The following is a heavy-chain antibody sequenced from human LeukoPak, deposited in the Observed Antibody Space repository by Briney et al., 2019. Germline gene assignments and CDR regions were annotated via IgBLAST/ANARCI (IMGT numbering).Heavy chain of an antibody. V-gene: IGHV3-30*18. Sequence: GRSLRLSCAASGFTFSSYGMHWVRQAPGKGLEWVAVISYDGSNKYYADSVKGRFTISRDNSKNTLYLQINSLRAEDTAVYYCAKVHGSGEFLYYYYYYGMDVWGKGTTVTVSS. CDR2: ISYDGSNK. J-gene: IGHJ6*04. D-gene: IGHD3-10*01. CDR3: AKVHGSGEFLYYYYYYGMDV. CDR1: GFTFSSYG.